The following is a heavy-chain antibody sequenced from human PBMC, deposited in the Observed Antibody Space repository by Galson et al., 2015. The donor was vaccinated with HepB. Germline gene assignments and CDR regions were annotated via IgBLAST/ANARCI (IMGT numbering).Heavy chain of an antibody. V-gene: IGHV3-21*04. CDR1: GFTLSSFW. D-gene: IGHD3-10*02. CDR2: ISSSSSYI. J-gene: IGHJ6*02. CDR3: AKRRGRMFQFSNHYSYYAMDV. Sequence: SLRLSCAVSGFTLSSFWMTWVRQAPGKGLEWVSSISSSSSYIYYADSVKGRFTISRDNSKNTLFLQMNNVRAEDTAVYYCAKRRGRMFQFSNHYSYYAMDVWGQGTTVTVSS.